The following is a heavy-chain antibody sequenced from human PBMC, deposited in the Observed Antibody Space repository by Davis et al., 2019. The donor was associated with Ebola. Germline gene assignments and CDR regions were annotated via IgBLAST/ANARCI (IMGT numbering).Heavy chain of an antibody. CDR3: TTPGGQDSGYDVFDI. J-gene: IGHJ3*02. V-gene: IGHV1-18*01. CDR1: GYTFTSYD. CDR2: ISTYNGNT. Sequence: AASVKVSCKASGYTFTSYDINWVRQAPGQGFEWMGWISTYNGNTNCAQKLQGRVTVTRDTSTTTVYMDLSSLRSEDTALYYCTTPGGQDSGYDVFDIWGQGTMVTVSS. D-gene: IGHD5-12*01.